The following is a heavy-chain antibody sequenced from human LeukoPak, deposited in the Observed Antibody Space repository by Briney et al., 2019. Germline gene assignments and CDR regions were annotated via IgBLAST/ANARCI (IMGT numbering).Heavy chain of an antibody. V-gene: IGHV3-7*01. Sequence: GGSLRLSCVASGSGFTFSEFWMGWVRQAPGERLEWVANIKGVGSETYYVDSVKGRFTISRDNVKNSVYLQMNSLRADDTSMYRCAREAYCGGPSCFAVNYMDVWGKGTTVTVSS. CDR3: AREAYCGGPSCFAVNYMDV. J-gene: IGHJ6*03. CDR1: GSGFTFSEFW. D-gene: IGHD2-2*01. CDR2: IKGVGSET.